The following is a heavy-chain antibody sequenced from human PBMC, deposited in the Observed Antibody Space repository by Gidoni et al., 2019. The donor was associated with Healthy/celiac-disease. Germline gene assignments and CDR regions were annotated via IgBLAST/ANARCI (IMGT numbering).Heavy chain of an antibody. J-gene: IGHJ5*02. CDR1: GGSFSGYY. D-gene: IGHD1-26*01. CDR2: INHSGST. V-gene: IGHV4-34*01. CDR3: GVWGPGRDWFDP. Sequence: QVQLQQWGAGLLKPSETLSLTCAVYGGSFSGYYWSWIRQPPGKGLEWIGDINHSGSTNYNPSLKSRVTISVDTSKNQFSLKLSSVTAADTAVYYCGVWGPGRDWFDPWGQGTLVTVSS.